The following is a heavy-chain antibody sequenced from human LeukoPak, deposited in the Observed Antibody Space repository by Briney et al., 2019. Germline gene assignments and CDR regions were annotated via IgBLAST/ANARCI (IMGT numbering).Heavy chain of an antibody. Sequence: ASVKVSCKASGYTFTSYGISWVRQAPGQGREWRGGISAYNGNTKYSQKLQGRVTMTTDTATSTAYMELRSLRSDDTAVYYCARDTGGYSSGWYEYWGQGPLVTVSS. CDR1: GYTFTSYG. CDR3: ARDTGGYSSGWYEY. J-gene: IGHJ4*02. V-gene: IGHV1-18*01. CDR2: ISAYNGNT. D-gene: IGHD6-19*01.